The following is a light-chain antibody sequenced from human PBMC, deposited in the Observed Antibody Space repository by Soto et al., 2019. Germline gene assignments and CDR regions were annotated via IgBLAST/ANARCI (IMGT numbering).Light chain of an antibody. CDR1: QSISSY. Sequence: DIQMTQSPSSLSASVGDRVTITCRASQSISSYLNWYQQKQGKAPKLLIYAASSLQSGVPSRFSGSGSGTDFTLTISSLQPEDFATYYGQQSYSTPPWTFGQGPKVEIK. J-gene: IGKJ1*01. V-gene: IGKV1-39*01. CDR2: AAS. CDR3: QQSYSTPPWT.